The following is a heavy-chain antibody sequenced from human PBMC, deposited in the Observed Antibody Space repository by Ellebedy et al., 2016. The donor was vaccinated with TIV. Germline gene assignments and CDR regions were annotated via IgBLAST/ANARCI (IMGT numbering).Heavy chain of an antibody. V-gene: IGHV3-66*01. J-gene: IGHJ4*02. CDR2: IYSDGVRT. CDR3: AKVSGWYEGYFDY. D-gene: IGHD6-19*01. CDR1: EFSVNNYY. Sequence: GGSLGLSCAASEFSVNNYYMSWVRQAPGKGLEWVSVIYSDGVRTFYADSVKGIFTLSRDDSRNIIYLQMSSLRAEDTAVYYCAKVSGWYEGYFDYWGQGTLVTVSS.